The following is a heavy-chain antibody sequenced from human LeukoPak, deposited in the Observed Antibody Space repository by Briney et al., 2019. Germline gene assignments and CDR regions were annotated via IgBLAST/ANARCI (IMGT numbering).Heavy chain of an antibody. D-gene: IGHD4-11*01. CDR3: ARDLISGDYTFDY. V-gene: IGHV3-48*02. J-gene: IGHJ4*02. CDR1: GFTVSSFS. CDR2: ISSTSTTI. Sequence: GGSLRLSCEASGFTVSSFSMNWVRQAPGTGLEWVSYISSTSTTIYYADSVKGRFTVSRDNAKNSLYLQMNSLRDEDTAVYYCARDLISGDYTFDYWGQGALVTVSS.